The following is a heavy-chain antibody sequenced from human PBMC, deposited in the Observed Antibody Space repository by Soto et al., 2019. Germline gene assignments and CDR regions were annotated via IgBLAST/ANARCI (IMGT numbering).Heavy chain of an antibody. CDR2: ISYDGSNK. CDR1: GFTFSSYA. J-gene: IGHJ3*01. V-gene: IGHV3-30-3*01. Sequence: GGSLRLSCAASGFTFSSYAMHWVRQAPGKGLEWVAVISYDGSNKYYADSVKGRFTISRDNSKNTLYLQMNSLRAEDTAVYYCAKDIQQWLVLDAFDVWGQGTMVTVSS. CDR3: AKDIQQWLVLDAFDV. D-gene: IGHD6-19*01.